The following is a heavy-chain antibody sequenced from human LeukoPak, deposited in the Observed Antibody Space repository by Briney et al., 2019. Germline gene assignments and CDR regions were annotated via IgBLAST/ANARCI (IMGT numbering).Heavy chain of an antibody. Sequence: AAVKVSCKASGGTFSSYAISWVRQAPGQGLEWMGRIISILGIANYAQKFQGRVTITADKSTSTAYMELSSLRSEDTAVYYCASLKYSSSSHYYYGMDVWGQGTTVTVPS. CDR2: IISILGIA. D-gene: IGHD6-6*01. CDR1: GGTFSSYA. CDR3: ASLKYSSSSHYYYGMDV. V-gene: IGHV1-69*04. J-gene: IGHJ6*02.